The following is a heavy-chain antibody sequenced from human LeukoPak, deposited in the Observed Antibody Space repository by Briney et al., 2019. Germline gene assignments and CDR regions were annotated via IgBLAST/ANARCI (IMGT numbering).Heavy chain of an antibody. V-gene: IGHV3-23*01. CDR1: GFTFSDYY. CDR2: ISGSGGST. J-gene: IGHJ4*02. Sequence: GGSLRLSCAASGFTFSDYYMSWIRQAPGKGLEWVSAISGSGGSTYYADSVKGRFTISRDNSKNTLYLQMNSLRAEDTAVYYCAKEGSSSWYLDYWGQGTLVTVSS. CDR3: AKEGSSSWYLDY. D-gene: IGHD6-13*01.